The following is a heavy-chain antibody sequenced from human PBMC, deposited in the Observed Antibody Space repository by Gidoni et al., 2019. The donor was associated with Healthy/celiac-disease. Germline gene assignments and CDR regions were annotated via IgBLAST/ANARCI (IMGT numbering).Heavy chain of an antibody. J-gene: IGHJ4*02. CDR2: INPNSGGT. CDR1: GYPFTGYY. V-gene: IGHV1-2*02. Sequence: QVQLVQSGAEVKKPGASVKVSCKASGYPFTGYYMHWVRQAPGQGLEWMGWINPNSGGTNYAQKFQGRVTMTRDTSISTAYMELSRLRSDDTAVYYCARDALNYYDSRGGFDYWGQGTLVTVSS. CDR3: ARDALNYYDSRGGFDY. D-gene: IGHD3-22*01.